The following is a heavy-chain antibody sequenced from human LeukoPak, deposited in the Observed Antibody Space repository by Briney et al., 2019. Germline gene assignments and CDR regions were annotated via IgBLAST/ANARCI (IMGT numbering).Heavy chain of an antibody. CDR3: ARKGAAAGPPYYYYYGMDV. Sequence: SETLSLTCTVSGDSISSYYWTWIRQPPGKGLEWIGYIYYSGSTNYNPSLKSRVTISVDTSKNQFSLKLSSVTAADTAVYYCARKGAAAGPPYYYYYGMDVWGQGTTVTVSS. V-gene: IGHV4-59*12. CDR2: IYYSGST. J-gene: IGHJ6*02. CDR1: GDSISSYY. D-gene: IGHD6-13*01.